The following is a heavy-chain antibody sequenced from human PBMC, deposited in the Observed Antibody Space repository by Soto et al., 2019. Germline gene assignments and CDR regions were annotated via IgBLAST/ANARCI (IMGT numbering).Heavy chain of an antibody. CDR3: ARGTHYYYYYYMDV. V-gene: IGHV4-34*01. J-gene: IGHJ6*03. Sequence: PSETLSLTCAVYGGSFSGYYWSWIRQPPGKGLEWIGEINHSGSTNYNPSLKSRVTISVDTSKNQFSLKLSSVTAADTAVYYCARGTHYYYYYYMDVWGKGTTVTVSS. CDR1: GGSFSGYY. CDR2: INHSGST.